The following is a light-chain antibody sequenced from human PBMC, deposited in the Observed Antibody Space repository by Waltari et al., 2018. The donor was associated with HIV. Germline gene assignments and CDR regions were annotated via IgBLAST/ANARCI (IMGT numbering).Light chain of an antibody. CDR3: QSYDSSLSAYVV. V-gene: IGLV1-40*01. CDR2: ANI. J-gene: IGLJ2*01. Sequence: QSVLTQPPSVSGAPGQRVTISCPGTSSNIGAGYDVHWYQQLPGTAPKPLIYANIHRPSGVPDRFSVSKSATSASLAITGLQAEDEADYFCQSYDSSLSAYVVFGGGTKLTVL. CDR1: SSNIGAGYD.